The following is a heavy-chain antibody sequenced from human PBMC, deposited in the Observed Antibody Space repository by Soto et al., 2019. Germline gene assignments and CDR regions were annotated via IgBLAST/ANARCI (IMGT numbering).Heavy chain of an antibody. Sequence: ASVKVSCKASGYTFTSYAMHWVRQAPGQRLEWMGWINAGIGNTKYSQKFQGRVTITRDTSASTAYMELSSLRSEDTAVYYCARNTQYSVNWFDPWGQGTLVTVSS. D-gene: IGHD6-6*01. CDR1: GYTFTSYA. V-gene: IGHV1-3*01. J-gene: IGHJ5*02. CDR2: INAGIGNT. CDR3: ARNTQYSVNWFDP.